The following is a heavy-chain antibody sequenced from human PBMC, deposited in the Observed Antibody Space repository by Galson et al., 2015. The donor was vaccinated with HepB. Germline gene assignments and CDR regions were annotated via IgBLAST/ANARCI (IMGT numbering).Heavy chain of an antibody. CDR2: INTNTGNP. Sequence: SVKVSCKASGYTFTNYAMNWVRQAPGQGLEWMGWINTNTGNPTYAQGFTGQIVFSLDTSVSTAYLQISSLKAEDTAVYYCARNYGDYDESYFDQWGQGTLVTVSS. J-gene: IGHJ4*02. V-gene: IGHV7-4-1*02. CDR1: GYTFTNYA. CDR3: ARNYGDYDESYFDQ. D-gene: IGHD4-17*01.